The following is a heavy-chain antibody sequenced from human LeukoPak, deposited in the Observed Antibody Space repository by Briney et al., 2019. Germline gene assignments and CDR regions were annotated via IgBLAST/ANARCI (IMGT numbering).Heavy chain of an antibody. CDR1: GFTFSSYS. J-gene: IGHJ3*01. CDR2: ISSSSSYI. V-gene: IGHV3-21*01. CDR3: ARVGCSGGSCYDS. Sequence: GGSLRLSCAASGFTFSSYSMNWVRQAPGKGLEWVSSISSSSSYIYYADSVKGRFTISRDNAKNSLYLQMNSLRAEDTAVYYCARVGCSGGSCYDSWGQGTMVTVSS. D-gene: IGHD2-15*01.